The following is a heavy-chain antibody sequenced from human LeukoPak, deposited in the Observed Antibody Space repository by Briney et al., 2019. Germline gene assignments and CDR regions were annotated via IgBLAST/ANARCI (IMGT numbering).Heavy chain of an antibody. V-gene: IGHV3-66*01. CDR2: IYSGGST. J-gene: IGHJ3*02. D-gene: IGHD1-1*01. Sequence: GGSLRLSCAASGFTVSSNYMSWVRQAPGKGLGWVSVIYSGGSTYYADSVKSRFTISRDNSKNTLYLQMNSLRAEDTAVYYCAKNDDVDAFDIWGQGTMVTVSS. CDR3: AKNDDVDAFDI. CDR1: GFTVSSNY.